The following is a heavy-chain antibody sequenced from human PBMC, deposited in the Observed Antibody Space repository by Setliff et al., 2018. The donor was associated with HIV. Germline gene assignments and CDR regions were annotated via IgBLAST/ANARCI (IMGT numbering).Heavy chain of an antibody. V-gene: IGHV3-30*02. J-gene: IGHJ4*02. CDR1: GFTFSSYG. CDR3: AKDLDSSWLYYFDY. D-gene: IGHD6-13*01. Sequence: PGGSLRLSCAASGFTFSSYGMHWVRQAPGKGLEWVAFVRYDGSNKYHADSVKGRFTISRDNSENTLYLQMNSLRAEDTAVYYCAKDLDSSWLYYFDYWGQGTLVTVSS. CDR2: VRYDGSNK.